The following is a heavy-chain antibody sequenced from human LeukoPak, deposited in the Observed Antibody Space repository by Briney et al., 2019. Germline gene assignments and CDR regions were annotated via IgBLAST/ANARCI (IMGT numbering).Heavy chain of an antibody. V-gene: IGHV4-34*01. CDR3: ARGRVGARVRAPYYFDY. CDR1: GGSFSGYY. J-gene: IGHJ4*02. CDR2: INYSGST. Sequence: SETLSLTCAVYGGSFSGYYWSWIRQPPGKGLEWIGEINYSGSTNYNPSLKSRVTISVDTSKNQFSLKLSPVTAADTAVYYCARGRVGARVRAPYYFDYWGQGTLVTVSS. D-gene: IGHD1-26*01.